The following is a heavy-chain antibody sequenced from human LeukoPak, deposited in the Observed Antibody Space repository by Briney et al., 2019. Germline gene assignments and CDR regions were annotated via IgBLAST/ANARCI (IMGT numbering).Heavy chain of an antibody. CDR2: INPTGGST. CDR1: GYTFTSYY. D-gene: IGHD3-10*01. CDR3: ARSVIMVRSYYQYYGMDV. V-gene: IGHV1-46*01. J-gene: IGHJ6*02. Sequence: GASVKVSCKSSGYTFTSYYMHWVRQAPGQGLEWMGIINPTGGSTSYAQRFQGRVTMTRDTSTSTVYMELYSLRSEDTAVYYCARSVIMVRSYYQYYGMDVWGQGTTVTVSS.